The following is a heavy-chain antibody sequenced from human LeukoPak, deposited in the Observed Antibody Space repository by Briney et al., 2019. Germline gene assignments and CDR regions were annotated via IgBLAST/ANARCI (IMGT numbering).Heavy chain of an antibody. V-gene: IGHV3-21*01. D-gene: IGHD5-18*01. J-gene: IGHJ4*02. CDR3: ARGRGYSYGDIPGYYFDY. CDR1: GFTFSSYS. Sequence: PGGSLRLSCAASGFTFSSYSMNWVRQAPGKGLEWVSSISSSSSYIYYADSVKGRFTISRDNAKNSLYLQMNSLRAEDTAVYYCARGRGYSYGDIPGYYFDYWGQGTLVTVSS. CDR2: ISSSSSYI.